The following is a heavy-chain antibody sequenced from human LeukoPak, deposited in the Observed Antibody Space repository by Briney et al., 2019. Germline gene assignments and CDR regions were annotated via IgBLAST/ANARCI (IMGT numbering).Heavy chain of an antibody. D-gene: IGHD1-7*01. Sequence: SETLSLTCTVSGGSTSSYYRSWVRQPPGKGLEWIGYIYYSGSTSYNPSLKSRVTISVDTSKNQFSLKLSSVTAADTAVYYCAWIRTLGGHPNFDYWGQGTLVTVSS. V-gene: IGHV4-59*01. CDR3: AWIRTLGGHPNFDY. CDR1: GGSTSSYY. J-gene: IGHJ4*02. CDR2: IYYSGST.